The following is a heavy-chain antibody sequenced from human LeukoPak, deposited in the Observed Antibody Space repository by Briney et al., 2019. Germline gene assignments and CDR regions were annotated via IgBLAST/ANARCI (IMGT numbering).Heavy chain of an antibody. CDR3: THYYDSSGYYGAFDI. J-gene: IGHJ3*02. D-gene: IGHD3-22*01. CDR1: GFTFSDSA. Sequence: PGGSLRLSCAASGFTFSDSAMHWVRQASGKGLEWVGRIRNKAKSYATAYAESVKGRFTISRDDSKNTAYPQMNSLKTEDTAVYYCTHYYDSSGYYGAFDIWGQGTMVTVSS. V-gene: IGHV3-73*01. CDR2: IRNKAKSYAT.